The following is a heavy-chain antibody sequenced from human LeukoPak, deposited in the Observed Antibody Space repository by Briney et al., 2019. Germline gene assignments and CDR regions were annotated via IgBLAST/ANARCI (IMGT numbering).Heavy chain of an antibody. D-gene: IGHD3-22*01. CDR3: AKDLTYYXEXXXXXFDC. V-gene: IGHV3-23*01. CDR1: GFTFSSYA. J-gene: IGHJ4*02. CDR2: ISGSGGKT. Sequence: GGSLRLSCAASGFTFSSYAMSWVRQAPGKGLEWISGISGSGGKTYQADSVKGRFTISRDNSRSTLYLQMNSLSAEDTAVYFCAKDLTYYXEXXXXXFDCWGQGXLVTVS.